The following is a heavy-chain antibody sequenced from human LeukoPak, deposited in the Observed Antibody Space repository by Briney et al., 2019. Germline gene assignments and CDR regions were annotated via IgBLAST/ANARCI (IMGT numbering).Heavy chain of an antibody. CDR3: ARDLSDWNDYYYGMDV. J-gene: IGHJ6*02. V-gene: IGHV1-18*01. D-gene: IGHD1-1*01. CDR2: ISAYNGNT. Sequence: ASVKVSCKASGYTFTSYGISWVRQAPGQGLEWMGWISAYNGNTNYAQKLQGRVTMTTDTSTSTAYMELRSLRSYDTAVYYCARDLSDWNDYYYGMDVWGQGTTVTVSS. CDR1: GYTFTSYG.